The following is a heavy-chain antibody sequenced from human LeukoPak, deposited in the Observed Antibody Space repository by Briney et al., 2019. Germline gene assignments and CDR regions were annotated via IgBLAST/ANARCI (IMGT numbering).Heavy chain of an antibody. Sequence: GRSLRLSCAASGFTFSSYGMHWVRQAPGKGLEWVAVISYDGSNKYYADSVKGRFTISRDNSKNTLYLQMNSLRAEDTAVYYCAKDTAAAGTNYFDYWGQGTLVTVSS. CDR3: AKDTAAAGTNYFDY. V-gene: IGHV3-30*18. CDR2: ISYDGSNK. D-gene: IGHD6-13*01. J-gene: IGHJ4*02. CDR1: GFTFSSYG.